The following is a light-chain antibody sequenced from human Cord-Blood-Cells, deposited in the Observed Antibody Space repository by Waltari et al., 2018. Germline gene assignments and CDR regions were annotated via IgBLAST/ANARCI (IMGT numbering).Light chain of an antibody. CDR2: YDS. CDR3: QVWDSSSDHPYV. V-gene: IGLV3-21*04. J-gene: IGLJ1*01. CDR1: NIGSKN. Sequence: SYVLPQPPSVSVAPGKTARITCGGNNIGSKNVHWYQQKPGQAPVLVIYYDSDRPSGIPERFSGSNSGNTATLTISRVEAGDEADYYCQVWDSSSDHPYVFGTGTKVTVL.